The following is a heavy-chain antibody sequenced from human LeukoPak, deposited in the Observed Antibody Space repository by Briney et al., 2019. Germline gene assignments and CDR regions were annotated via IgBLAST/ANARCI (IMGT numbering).Heavy chain of an antibody. J-gene: IGHJ4*02. CDR1: GGSISSYY. CDR2: IYYSGST. CDR3: ARVSPITMVRGVITEPPDY. V-gene: IGHV4-59*01. Sequence: SETLSLTCTVSGGSISSYYWSWIRQPPGKGLEWIGYIYYSGSTNYNPSLKSRVTISVDTSKNQFSLKLSSVTAAGTAVYYCARVSPITMVRGVITEPPDYWGQGTLVTVSS. D-gene: IGHD3-10*01.